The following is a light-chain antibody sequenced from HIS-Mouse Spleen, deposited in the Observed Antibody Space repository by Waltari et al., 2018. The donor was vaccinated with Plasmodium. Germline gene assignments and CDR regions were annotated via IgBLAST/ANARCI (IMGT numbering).Light chain of an antibody. CDR3: QAWDSSTDYV. J-gene: IGLJ1*01. CDR2: QDS. V-gene: IGLV3-1*01. CDR1: QVGVKY. Sequence: SYELTQPPSVSVPPGQTTRTPCPGAQVGVKYACWSQQKPGPSPLLDIYQDSKRPSGIPERFSGSNSGNTATLTISGTQAMDEADYYCQAWDSSTDYVFGTGTKVTVL.